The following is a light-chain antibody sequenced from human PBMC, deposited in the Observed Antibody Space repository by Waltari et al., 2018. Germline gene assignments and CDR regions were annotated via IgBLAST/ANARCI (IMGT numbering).Light chain of an antibody. Sequence: QSALTQPASVSGSPGQSITISCTGTSSDVGNYNGVSWYQQHPGKAPKLMIYAVSKRPSGVSDRFSGSKSGDMASLTISGLQPEDEAEYFCSSYAGSSKGVFGGGTKVTVL. CDR2: AVS. J-gene: IGLJ2*01. V-gene: IGLV2-23*02. CDR1: SSDVGNYNG. CDR3: SSYAGSSKGV.